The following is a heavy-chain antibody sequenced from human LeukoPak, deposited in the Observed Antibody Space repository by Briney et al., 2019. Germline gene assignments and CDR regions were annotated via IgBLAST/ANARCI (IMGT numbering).Heavy chain of an antibody. CDR3: ARVRRWLQLRGGVFDY. D-gene: IGHD5-24*01. CDR1: GYSISSGYY. Sequence: SETLSLTCTVSGYSISSGYYWGWIRQPPGKGLEWIGSIYHSGSTYYNPSLKSRVTISVDTSKNQFSLKLSSVTAADTAVYYCARVRRWLQLRGGVFDYWGQGTLVTVSS. CDR2: IYHSGST. J-gene: IGHJ4*02. V-gene: IGHV4-38-2*02.